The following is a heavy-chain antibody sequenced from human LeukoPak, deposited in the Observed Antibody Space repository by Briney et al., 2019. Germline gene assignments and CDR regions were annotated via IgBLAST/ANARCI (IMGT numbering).Heavy chain of an antibody. D-gene: IGHD6-13*01. CDR2: ISSSSSTI. CDR3: ARERDSSSWYAFDI. CDR1: GFTFSSYS. V-gene: IGHV3-48*02. Sequence: GGSLRLSCAASGFTFSSYSLNWVRQAPGKGLEWVSHISSSSSTIYYGDSVKGRFTISRDNAKNSLYLQMNIQRDEDTAVYYCARERDSSSWYAFDIWGQGTMVTVSS. J-gene: IGHJ3*02.